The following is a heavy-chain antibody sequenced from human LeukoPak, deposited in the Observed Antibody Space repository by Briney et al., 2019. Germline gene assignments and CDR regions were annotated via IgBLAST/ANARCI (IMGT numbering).Heavy chain of an antibody. J-gene: IGHJ4*02. CDR1: RGTFSNYA. Sequence: GASVKVSCKASRGTFSNYAISWVRQAPGQGLEWMGGIIPIFGTANFAQKFQGRVTITADESTSTAYMELSSLRSEDTAVYYCARARAYTAMGIGIPAPFDYWGQGTLVTVSS. CDR2: IIPIFGTA. V-gene: IGHV1-69*13. CDR3: ARARAYTAMGIGIPAPFDY. D-gene: IGHD5-18*01.